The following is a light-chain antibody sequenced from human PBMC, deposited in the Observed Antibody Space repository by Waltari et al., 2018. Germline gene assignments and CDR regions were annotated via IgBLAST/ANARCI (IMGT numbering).Light chain of an antibody. CDR1: GSNIGAGYD. J-gene: IGLJ3*02. Sequence: QSVLTQPPSVSGAPGQRVTISCTGSGSNIGAGYDVHWYQQLPRAAPKFLIYGGTIRPLGVPARFFGSTSGTSASLAITGLQAEDEADYYCQSYDTSLSVVFGGGTKLTVL. CDR3: QSYDTSLSVV. V-gene: IGLV1-40*01. CDR2: GGT.